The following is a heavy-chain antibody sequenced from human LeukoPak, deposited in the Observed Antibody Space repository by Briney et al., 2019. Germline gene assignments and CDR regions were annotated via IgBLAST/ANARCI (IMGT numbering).Heavy chain of an antibody. CDR1: GGTFSSYA. D-gene: IGHD3-10*01. Sequence: SVKVSCKASGGTFSSYAISWVRQAPGQGLEWMGGIIPIFGTANYAQKFQGRVMITADESTSTAYMELSSLRSEDTAVYYCARVSRPDYYYGSGSLGTSYYFDYWGQGTLVTVSS. J-gene: IGHJ4*02. CDR2: IIPIFGTA. V-gene: IGHV1-69*13. CDR3: ARVSRPDYYYGSGSLGTSYYFDY.